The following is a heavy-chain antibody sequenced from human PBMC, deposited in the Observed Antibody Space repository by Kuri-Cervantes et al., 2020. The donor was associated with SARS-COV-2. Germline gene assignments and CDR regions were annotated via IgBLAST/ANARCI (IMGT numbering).Heavy chain of an antibody. V-gene: IGHV1-46*01. D-gene: IGHD3-3*01. Sequence: ASVKVSCKAFGYSFSDHYMYWVRQAPGQGLEWMGIINPSGGSTSYAQKFQGRVTMTRDTSTSTVYMELSSLRSGDTAVYYCARAGITIFGVSQRTPLDFDYWGQGTLVTVSS. J-gene: IGHJ4*02. CDR3: ARAGITIFGVSQRTPLDFDY. CDR1: GYSFSDHY. CDR2: INPSGGST.